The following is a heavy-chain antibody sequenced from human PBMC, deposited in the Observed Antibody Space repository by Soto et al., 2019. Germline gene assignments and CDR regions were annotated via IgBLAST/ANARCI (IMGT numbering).Heavy chain of an antibody. J-gene: IGHJ5*02. Sequence: QVHLQESGPGLVKPSGTLSLTCGVSGGSISSINWWSWVRQTPGKGLEWIGEIYYSGSTNYNPSLTSRVTMSIDKSKNQFFLNLTSVTAADTALYYCARSSGVSATNWFDAWGQGTLVPVSS. CDR3: ARSSGVSATNWFDA. V-gene: IGHV4-4*02. CDR2: IYYSGST. CDR1: GGSISSINW. D-gene: IGHD3-10*01.